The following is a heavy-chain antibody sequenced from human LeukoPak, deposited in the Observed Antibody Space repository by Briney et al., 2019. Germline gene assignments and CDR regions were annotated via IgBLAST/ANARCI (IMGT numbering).Heavy chain of an antibody. CDR1: GGSINYYY. Sequence: SETLSPTCTVSGGSINYYYWSWIRQPPGKGLEWIGYIYYRGSTNYNPSLNSRVTISVDTSKNQFSLKLTSVTAADTAVYYCARTTGNYGYYFDYWGQGTLVTVSS. D-gene: IGHD1-7*01. CDR3: ARTTGNYGYYFDY. CDR2: IYYRGST. V-gene: IGHV4-59*01. J-gene: IGHJ4*02.